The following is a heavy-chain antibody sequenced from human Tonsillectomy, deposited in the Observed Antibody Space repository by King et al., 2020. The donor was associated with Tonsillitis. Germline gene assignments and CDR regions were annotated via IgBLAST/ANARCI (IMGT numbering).Heavy chain of an antibody. D-gene: IGHD6-19*01. CDR3: ASSPSSAWPRLFDY. Sequence: VQLVESGGGLVKPGGSLRLSCAASGFTFSSYSMNWVRQAPGKGPEWVSSIRSSSGYIYDADSLKGRFTISRDNAKNSLYLQMNSLRAEDTAVYYCASSPSSAWPRLFDYWGQGTLVTVSS. V-gene: IGHV3-21*01. J-gene: IGHJ4*02. CDR2: IRSSSGYI. CDR1: GFTFSSYS.